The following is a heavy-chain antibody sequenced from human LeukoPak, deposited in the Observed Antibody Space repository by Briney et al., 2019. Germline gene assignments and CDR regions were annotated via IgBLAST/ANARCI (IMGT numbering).Heavy chain of an antibody. V-gene: IGHV3-48*03. D-gene: IGHD3-22*01. CDR2: ISSSGNTI. Sequence: GGSLRLSCVVSGFTFSSYEMNWVRQAPGKGLEWVSYISSSGNTIYYADSVQGRFTISRDNAKNSLFLQMNSLRAEDTAVYFCARVGYDSSGYYKVFDYWGQGTLVTVSS. CDR3: ARVGYDSSGYYKVFDY. CDR1: GFTFSSYE. J-gene: IGHJ4*02.